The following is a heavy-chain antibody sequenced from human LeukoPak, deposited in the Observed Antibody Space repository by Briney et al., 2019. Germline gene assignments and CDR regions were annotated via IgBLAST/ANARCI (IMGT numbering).Heavy chain of an antibody. D-gene: IGHD3-22*01. Sequence: GGSLRLSHAASVFTLSNAWMSRVRQAPGKGVEWVGRIKSKTDGGTTDYAAPVKGRFTISRDDSKNTLYLQMNSLKTENTAVYYCTTYAYYYDSSGNNYYGMDVWGQGTTVTVSS. CDR2: IKSKTDGGTT. V-gene: IGHV3-15*01. CDR1: VFTLSNAW. CDR3: TTYAYYYDSSGNNYYGMDV. J-gene: IGHJ6*02.